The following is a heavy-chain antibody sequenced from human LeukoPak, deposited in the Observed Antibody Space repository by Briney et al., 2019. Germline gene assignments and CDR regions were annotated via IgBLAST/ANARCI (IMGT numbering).Heavy chain of an antibody. CDR3: ARGRYFDGMDV. D-gene: IGHD3-9*01. CDR2: INHSGST. J-gene: IGHJ6*02. Sequence: SETLSLTCAVYGGSFSVYYWSWIRQPPGKGLEWIGEINHSGSTNYNPSLKSRVTISVDTSKNQFSLKLSSVTAADTAVYYCARGRYFDGMDVWGQGTTVTVSS. CDR1: GGSFSVYY. V-gene: IGHV4-34*01.